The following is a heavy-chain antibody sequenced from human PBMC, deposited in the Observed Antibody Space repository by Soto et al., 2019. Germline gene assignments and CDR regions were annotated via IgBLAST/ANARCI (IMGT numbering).Heavy chain of an antibody. CDR1: GGSISSYY. Sequence: SETLSLTCTVSGGSISSYYWSWIRQPPGKGLEWIGYIYYSGSTNYNPSLKSRVTISVDTSKNQFSLKLSSVTAADTAVYYCARQSPNYYYYGMDVWGQGTTVTVS. CDR2: IYYSGST. J-gene: IGHJ6*02. CDR3: ARQSPNYYYYGMDV. V-gene: IGHV4-59*08.